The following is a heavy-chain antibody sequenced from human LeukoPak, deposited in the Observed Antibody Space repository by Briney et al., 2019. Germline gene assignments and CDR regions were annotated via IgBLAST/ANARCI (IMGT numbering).Heavy chain of an antibody. CDR2: TYYMSKWYN. J-gene: IGHJ4*02. CDR3: ARDPTAAGTGYFDY. V-gene: IGHV6-1*01. CDR1: GDSVSSNSAA. Sequence: SQTLSLTCAISGDSVSSNSAAWNWIRQSPSGGLEWLGRTYYMSKWYNEYAVSVKSRISINPDTSKNQFSLQLNSVTPEDTAVYYCARDPTAAGTGYFDYWGQGTLVTVSS. D-gene: IGHD6-13*01.